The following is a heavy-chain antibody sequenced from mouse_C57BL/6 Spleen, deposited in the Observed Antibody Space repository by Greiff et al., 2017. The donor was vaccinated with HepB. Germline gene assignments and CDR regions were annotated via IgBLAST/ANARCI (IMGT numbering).Heavy chain of an antibody. D-gene: IGHD1-1*01. J-gene: IGHJ1*03. V-gene: IGHV1-81*01. CDR2: IYPRSGNT. CDR3: ARSGYYGSRGYFDV. Sequence: VQLQQSGAELARPGASVKLSCKASGYTFTSYGISWVKQRTGQGLEWIGEIYPRSGNTYYNEKFKGKATLTADKSSSTAYMELRSLTSEDSAVYFCARSGYYGSRGYFDVWGTGTTVTVSS. CDR1: GYTFTSYG.